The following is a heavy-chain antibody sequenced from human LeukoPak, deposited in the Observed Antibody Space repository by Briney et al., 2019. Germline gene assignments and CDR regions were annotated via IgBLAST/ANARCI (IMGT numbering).Heavy chain of an antibody. J-gene: IGHJ6*03. V-gene: IGHV4-59*01. Sequence: SETLSLTCSVSDDSITMYYWTWIRQPPGRGLEWIGHVDHTGSTNFNPSLNGRVSISRDTTKNLFSLRLRSVTAADTAVYFCARGRVSSSTWYSTYYYYFYMDVWGKGTTVTVSS. CDR2: VDHTGST. CDR3: ARGRVSSSTWYSTYYYYFYMDV. CDR1: DDSITMYY. D-gene: IGHD1-1*01.